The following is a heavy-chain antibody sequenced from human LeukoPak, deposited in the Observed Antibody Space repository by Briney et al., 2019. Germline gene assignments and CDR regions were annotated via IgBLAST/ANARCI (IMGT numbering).Heavy chain of an antibody. CDR1: GGSIRSYY. V-gene: IGHV4-59*01. D-gene: IGHD4-17*01. Sequence: SETLSLTCTVSGGSIRSYYWSWIRQPPGKGLEWTGYIYYSGSTNYNPSLKSRVSISVDTSKNQFSLKLSSVTAADTAVYYCARTGSTVTMLYPFDHWGQGTLVTVSS. J-gene: IGHJ4*02. CDR3: ARTGSTVTMLYPFDH. CDR2: IYYSGST.